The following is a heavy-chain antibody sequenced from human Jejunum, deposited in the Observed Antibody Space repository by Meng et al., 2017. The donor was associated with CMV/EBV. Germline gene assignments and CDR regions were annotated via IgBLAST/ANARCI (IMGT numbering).Heavy chain of an antibody. CDR3: ATSTATTSNFGRVWNT. J-gene: IGHJ5*02. Sequence: TFNTYTINWVPQAPGQGLEWMGRIIPILDITNSAQNLQGRLTIIADRSSSTAYMELTSLRSDDTAVYYCATSTATTSNFGRVWNTWGQGTEVTVSS. V-gene: IGHV1-69*02. CDR1: TFNTYT. D-gene: IGHD1-1*01. CDR2: IIPILDIT.